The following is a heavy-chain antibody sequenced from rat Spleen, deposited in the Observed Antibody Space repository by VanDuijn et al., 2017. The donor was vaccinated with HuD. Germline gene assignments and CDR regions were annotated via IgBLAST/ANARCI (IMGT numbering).Heavy chain of an antibody. V-gene: IGHV2-30*01. CDR3: AIGYYYSGDYFDY. CDR2: IWTGGNT. D-gene: IGHD1-1*01. Sequence: QVQLKESGPGLVQPSQTLSLTCTVSGFSLTSYNVHWVRQSTGKGLEWLGLIWTGGNTGYNSALKSRLSISRDTSKSQVFLKMNSLQTEDTAMYFCAIGYYYSGDYFDYWGQGVMVTVSS. CDR1: GFSLTSYN. J-gene: IGHJ2*01.